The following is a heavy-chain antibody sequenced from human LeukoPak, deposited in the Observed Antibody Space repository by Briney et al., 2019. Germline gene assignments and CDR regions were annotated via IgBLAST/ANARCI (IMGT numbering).Heavy chain of an antibody. D-gene: IGHD6-19*01. CDR3: ARDQTGITVAATGWFDP. CDR2: ISSSSSYI. Sequence: GGSLRLSCAASGFTFSSYSMSWVRQAPGKGLEWVSSISSSSSYIYYADSVKGRFTISRDNAKNSLYLQMNSLRAEDTAVYYCARDQTGITVAATGWFDPWGQGTLVTVSS. V-gene: IGHV3-21*01. J-gene: IGHJ5*02. CDR1: GFTFSSYS.